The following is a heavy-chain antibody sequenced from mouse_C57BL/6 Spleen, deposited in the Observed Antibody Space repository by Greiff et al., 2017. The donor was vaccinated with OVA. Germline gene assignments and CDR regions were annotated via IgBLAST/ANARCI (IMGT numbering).Heavy chain of an antibody. V-gene: IGHV5-4*01. J-gene: IGHJ2*01. CDR3: ARGGHGKGYYFDY. CDR1: GFTFSSYA. Sequence: EVQGVESGGGLVKPGGSLKLSCAASGFTFSSYAMSWVRQTPEKRLEWVATISDGGSYTYYPDNVKGRFTISRDNAKNNLYLQMSHLKSEDTAMYYCARGGHGKGYYFDYWGQGTTLTVSS. CDR2: ISDGGSYT. D-gene: IGHD2-1*01.